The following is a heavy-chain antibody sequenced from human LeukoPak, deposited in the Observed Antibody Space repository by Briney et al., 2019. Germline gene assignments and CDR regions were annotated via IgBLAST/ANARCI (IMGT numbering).Heavy chain of an antibody. CDR1: GFIFSSYW. D-gene: IGHD3-3*01. Sequence: PGGSLRLSCAASGFIFSSYWMHWVRHAPGKGLVWVSYISSSGSTIYYADSVKGRFTISRDNAKNSLYLQMNSLRAEDTALYYCARGYDFWSGYPPYYYYMDVWGKGTTVTVSS. V-gene: IGHV3-48*04. J-gene: IGHJ6*03. CDR3: ARGYDFWSGYPPYYYYMDV. CDR2: ISSSGSTI.